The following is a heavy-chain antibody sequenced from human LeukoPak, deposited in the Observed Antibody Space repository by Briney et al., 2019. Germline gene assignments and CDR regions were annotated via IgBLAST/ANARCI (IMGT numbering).Heavy chain of an antibody. Sequence: ASVKVSCKPSGYTFTGYYIHWVRQAPGLGLEWMGWINPNSGGTNYAQKFQGRVTMTRDTSISTAYMELSRLRSDDTAVYYCARSRLSRGVVVPAAIGPWGQGTLVTVSS. V-gene: IGHV1-2*02. CDR3: ARSRLSRGVVVPAAIGP. D-gene: IGHD2-2*01. CDR1: GYTFTGYY. CDR2: INPNSGGT. J-gene: IGHJ5*02.